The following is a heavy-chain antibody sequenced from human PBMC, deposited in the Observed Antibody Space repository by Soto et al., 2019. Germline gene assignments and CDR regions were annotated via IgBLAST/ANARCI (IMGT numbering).Heavy chain of an antibody. CDR2: FYYSGTT. CDR3: ATRVSGSFYGMDV. J-gene: IGHJ6*02. Sequence: KTSETLSLTCTVSGGSIRAYYWSWIRQPPGKGLEWIGYFYYSGTTNYSPSLKSRVTMSVDTSKNQFSLELSSVTAADTAVYYCATRVSGSFYGMDVWGQGTTVTVSS. D-gene: IGHD1-26*01. V-gene: IGHV4-59*01. CDR1: GGSIRAYY.